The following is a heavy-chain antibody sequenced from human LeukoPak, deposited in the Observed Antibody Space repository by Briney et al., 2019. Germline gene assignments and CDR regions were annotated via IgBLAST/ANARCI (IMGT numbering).Heavy chain of an antibody. J-gene: IGHJ5*02. CDR3: ARGLGSWYNH. Sequence: SETLSLTCAVYGGSFSGYYWSWIRQPPGKGLEWIGEINHSGGTNYNPTLKSRVTISVDTSKNQLSLKLSSVTAADTAVYYCARGLGSWYNHWGQGTLLTVSS. CDR1: GGSFSGYY. CDR2: INHSGGT. V-gene: IGHV4-34*01.